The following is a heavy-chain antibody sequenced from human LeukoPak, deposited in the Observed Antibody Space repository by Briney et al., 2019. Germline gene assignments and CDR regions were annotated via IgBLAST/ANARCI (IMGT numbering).Heavy chain of an antibody. D-gene: IGHD2-15*01. CDR2: NYYSGST. Sequence: SETLSLTCTVSGGSLSSSSYYWGWLRQPPGTGLEWIGSNYYSGSTYYNPSLKSRVTISVDTSKNQFSLKLSSVTAADTAVYYCARVICSGGSCRFDYWGQGTLVTVSS. CDR1: GGSLSSSSYY. J-gene: IGHJ4*02. V-gene: IGHV4-39*01. CDR3: ARVICSGGSCRFDY.